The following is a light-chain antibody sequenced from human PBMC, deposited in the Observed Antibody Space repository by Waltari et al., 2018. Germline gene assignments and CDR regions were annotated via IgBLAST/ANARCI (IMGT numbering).Light chain of an antibody. V-gene: IGKV1-5*01. J-gene: IGKJ4*01. CDR3: QHYKNFPLT. CDR2: DAA. CDR1: EDINTW. Sequence: DVQMTQSPSTLSASVIDRVTITCRASEDINTWLAWDPQKPGKAPKLHISDAASLKSGVPSRFSGSGSGTDFTLTITSMQPDDFATYYCQHYKNFPLTFGGGTNVEV.